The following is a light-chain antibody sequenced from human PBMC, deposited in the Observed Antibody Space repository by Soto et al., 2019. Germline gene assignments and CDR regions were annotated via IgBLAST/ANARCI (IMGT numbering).Light chain of an antibody. CDR1: QSVSSN. CDR3: QQYNNWRWT. CDR2: GAS. Sequence: EIVMTQSPATLSVSPGERATLSCRASQSVSSNLAWYQQKPGQAPRLLIYGASTRATGIPARFSGSGSWTEFTLTISSLQSEDFAVYYCQQYNNWRWTFGQGTKVDIK. V-gene: IGKV3-15*01. J-gene: IGKJ1*01.